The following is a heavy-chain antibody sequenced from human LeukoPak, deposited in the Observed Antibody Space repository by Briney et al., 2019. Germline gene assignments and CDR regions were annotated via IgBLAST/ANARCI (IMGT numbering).Heavy chain of an antibody. CDR1: GGSISSYY. Sequence: ASETLSLTCTASGGSISSYYWSWIRQPAGKGLEWIGRIYTSWSTNYNPSLKSRVTMSVDTSKNQFSLKLSSVTAADTAVYYCARGSIQLWLRHYYYYMDVWGKGTTVTVSS. CDR3: ARGSIQLWLRHYYYYMDV. J-gene: IGHJ6*03. V-gene: IGHV4-4*07. CDR2: IYTSWST. D-gene: IGHD5-18*01.